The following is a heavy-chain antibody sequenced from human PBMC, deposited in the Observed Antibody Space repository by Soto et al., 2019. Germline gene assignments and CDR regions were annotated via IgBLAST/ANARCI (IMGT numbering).Heavy chain of an antibody. J-gene: IGHJ6*02. CDR1: GGSISSSSYY. Sequence: SETLSLTCTVSGGSISSSSYYWGWIRQPPGRGLEWIGSIYYSGGTYYNPSLKSRVTISVDTSKNQFSLKLSSVTAADTAVYYCARRGQQLVRLYYYYGMDVWGQGTTVTVSS. V-gene: IGHV4-39*01. CDR3: ARRGQQLVRLYYYYGMDV. CDR2: IYYSGGT. D-gene: IGHD6-13*01.